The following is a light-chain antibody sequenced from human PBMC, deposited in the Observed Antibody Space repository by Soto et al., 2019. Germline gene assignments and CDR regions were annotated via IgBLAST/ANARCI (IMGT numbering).Light chain of an antibody. J-gene: IGLJ3*02. CDR3: GTWDSSLSVWM. V-gene: IGLV1-51*01. Sequence: QSVLTQPPSVSAAPGQKVTISCSGSSSNVGNNYVSWYQQLPGTAPKVLLYDNSKRPSGIPGRFSGSKSGTSATLGITGLQTGDEADYYCGTWDSSLSVWMFGGGTKLTVL. CDR2: DNS. CDR1: SSNVGNNY.